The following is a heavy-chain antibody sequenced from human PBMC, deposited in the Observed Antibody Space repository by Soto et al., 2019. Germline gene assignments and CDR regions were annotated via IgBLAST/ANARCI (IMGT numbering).Heavy chain of an antibody. CDR1: GYTFTSYY. CDR3: ARDVGECGGDCYRPLEYYYYGMDV. V-gene: IGHV1-46*01. CDR2: INPSGGST. J-gene: IGHJ6*02. D-gene: IGHD2-21*02. Sequence: ASVKVSCKASGYTFTSYYMHWVRQAPGQGLEWMGIINPSGGSTSYAQKFQGRVTMTRDTSTSTVYMELSSLRSEDTAVYYCARDVGECGGDCYRPLEYYYYGMDVWGQGTTVTVSS.